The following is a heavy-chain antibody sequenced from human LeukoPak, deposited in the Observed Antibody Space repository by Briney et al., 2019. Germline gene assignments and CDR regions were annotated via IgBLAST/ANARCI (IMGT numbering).Heavy chain of an antibody. J-gene: IGHJ4*02. CDR2: IYYTGST. Sequence: SETLSLTCTVSGVSISSHYWSWIPQSPGKGLEWIGNIYYTGSTNYNPSLKSRVAISIDTSKNQFSLTLNSVTAADAAVYSCASAGNPHYFDFWGQGPLVTVSS. CDR1: GVSISSHY. V-gene: IGHV4-59*11. CDR3: ASAGNPHYFDF.